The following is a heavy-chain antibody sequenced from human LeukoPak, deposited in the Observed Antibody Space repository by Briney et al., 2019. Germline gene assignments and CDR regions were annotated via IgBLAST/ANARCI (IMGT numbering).Heavy chain of an antibody. CDR1: GVSISSGDYY. D-gene: IGHD3-22*01. J-gene: IGHJ5*02. CDR3: ARPYYYDSRIDP. CDR2: TYYSGST. V-gene: IGHV4-30-4*01. Sequence: PSETLSLTCTVSGVSISSGDYYWSWIRQPPGRGLEWIGYTYYSGSTYYNPSLKSRVTISVDTSKNQFSLKLSSVTAADTAVYYCARPYYYDSRIDPWGQGTRVTVSS.